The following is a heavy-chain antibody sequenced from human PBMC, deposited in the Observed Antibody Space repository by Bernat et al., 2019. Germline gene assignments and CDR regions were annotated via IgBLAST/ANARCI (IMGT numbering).Heavy chain of an antibody. CDR3: ARLDYGDLRYYYGMDV. J-gene: IGHJ6*01. V-gene: IGHV4-59*08. D-gene: IGHD4-17*01. CDR1: GGPISSYY. CDR2: IYYSGST. Sequence: QVQLQESGPGLVKPSETLSLTCTVSGGPISSYYWSWIRQPPGKGLEWIGYIYYSGSTNYNPSLKSRVTISVDTSKNQFSLKLSSVTAADTAVYYCARLDYGDLRYYYGMDVWGQGTTVTVSS.